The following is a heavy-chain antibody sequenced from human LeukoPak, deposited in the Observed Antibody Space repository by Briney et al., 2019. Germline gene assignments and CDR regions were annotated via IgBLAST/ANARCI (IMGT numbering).Heavy chain of an antibody. CDR3: ARLLMYYDILTGYYPPRNWFDP. CDR1: GYTFTGYY. CDR2: INPNSGGT. V-gene: IGHV1-2*02. Sequence: ASVKVTCNASGYTFTGYYMHWVRQAPGQGLEWMGWINPNSGGTNYAQKFQGRVTMTRDTSISTAYMEPSRLRSDDTAVYYCARLLMYYDILTGYYPPRNWFDPWGQGTLVTVSS. D-gene: IGHD3-9*01. J-gene: IGHJ5*02.